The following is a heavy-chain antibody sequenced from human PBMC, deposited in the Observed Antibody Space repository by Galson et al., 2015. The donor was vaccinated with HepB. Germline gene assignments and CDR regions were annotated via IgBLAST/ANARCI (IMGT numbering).Heavy chain of an antibody. J-gene: IGHJ3*02. CDR3: ATDRFDGYDQTDAFDI. CDR2: INPSGGST. V-gene: IGHV1-46*01. Sequence: SVKVSCKASGYTFTSYYMHWVRQAPGQGLEWMGIINPSGGSTNYAQKFQGRVTMTRDTSTSTAYMELSSLRSEDTAVYYCATDRFDGYDQTDAFDIWGQGTMVTVSS. CDR1: GYTFTSYY. D-gene: IGHD5-12*01.